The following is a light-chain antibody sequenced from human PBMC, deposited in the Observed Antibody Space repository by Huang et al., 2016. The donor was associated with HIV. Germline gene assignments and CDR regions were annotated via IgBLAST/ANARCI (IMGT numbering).Light chain of an antibody. CDR1: QSVLYGSNKQSY. J-gene: IGKJ3*01. CDR2: WAS. Sequence: DIVMTQSPDSLAVSLGERATINCKSSQSVLYGSNKQSYLGWYQQRPGQPPKLRIYWASTREAGVPDRFSGSGSGTNFTLTINNLQAEDVAVYYCQQYYTAPFTFGPGTKVDIK. CDR3: QQYYTAPFT. V-gene: IGKV4-1*01.